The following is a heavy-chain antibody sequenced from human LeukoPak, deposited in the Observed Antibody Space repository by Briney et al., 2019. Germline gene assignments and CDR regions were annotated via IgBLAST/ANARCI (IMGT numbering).Heavy chain of an antibody. V-gene: IGHV4-34*01. J-gene: IGHJ4*02. CDR3: ARVLLRSGYPFDY. D-gene: IGHD5-12*01. CDR1: GGSFSAYY. CDR2: INHSGST. Sequence: SETLSLTCAVDGGSFSAYYWSWIRQPPGKGLEWIGEINHSGSTNYNPSLKSRVTISVDTSKNQFSLKLSSVTAADTAVYYCARVLLRSGYPFDYWGQGTLVTVSS.